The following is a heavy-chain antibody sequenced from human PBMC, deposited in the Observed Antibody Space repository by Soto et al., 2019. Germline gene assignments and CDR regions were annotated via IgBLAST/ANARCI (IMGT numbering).Heavy chain of an antibody. J-gene: IGHJ4*02. D-gene: IGHD6-13*01. CDR1: GGSISSYY. CDR3: ARRRGSSWPEENYFDY. V-gene: IGHV4-59*08. Sequence: SETLSLTCTVSGGSISSYYWSWIRQPPGKGLEWIGYIYYSGSTNYNPSLKSRVTISVDTSKNQFSLKLSSVTAADTAVYYCARRRGSSWPEENYFDYWGQGTLVTVSS. CDR2: IYYSGST.